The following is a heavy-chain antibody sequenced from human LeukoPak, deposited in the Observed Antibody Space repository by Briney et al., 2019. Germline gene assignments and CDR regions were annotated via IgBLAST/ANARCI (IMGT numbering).Heavy chain of an antibody. Sequence: GGPLRLSCAASGFTFSSYSMNWVRQAPGKGLEWASSISSSSSYIYYADSVKGRFTISRDNAKKSLYLQMNSLRAEDTAVYYCARTYYYDSSGYREDWFDPWGQGTLVTVSS. CDR3: ARTYYYDSSGYREDWFDP. J-gene: IGHJ5*02. CDR2: ISSSSSYI. V-gene: IGHV3-21*01. D-gene: IGHD3-22*01. CDR1: GFTFSSYS.